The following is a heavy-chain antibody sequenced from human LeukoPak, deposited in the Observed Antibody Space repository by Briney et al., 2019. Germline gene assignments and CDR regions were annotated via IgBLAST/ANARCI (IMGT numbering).Heavy chain of an antibody. D-gene: IGHD3-3*01. V-gene: IGHV1-69*13. CDR3: ATPGANFWGGYRPSYYYYGMDV. CDR1: GYTFTSYG. J-gene: IGHJ6*02. CDR2: IIPIFGTA. Sequence: SVKVSCTASGYTFTSYGISWVRQAPGQGLEWMGGIIPIFGTANYAQKFQGRVTITADESTSTAYMELSSLRSEDTAVYYCATPGANFWGGYRPSYYYYGMDVWGQGTTVTVSS.